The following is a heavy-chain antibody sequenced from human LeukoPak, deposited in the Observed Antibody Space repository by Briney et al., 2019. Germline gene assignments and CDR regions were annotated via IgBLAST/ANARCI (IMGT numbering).Heavy chain of an antibody. J-gene: IGHJ4*02. Sequence: SETLSLTCAVYGGSFSGYYWSWIRQPPGKGLEWIGEINHSGSTNYNPSLKSRVTISVDTSKNQFSLKLSSVTAADTAVYYCASPAYSSSWNLDYWGQGTLVTVSS. CDR1: GGSFSGYY. V-gene: IGHV4-34*01. CDR2: INHSGST. D-gene: IGHD6-13*01. CDR3: ASPAYSSSWNLDY.